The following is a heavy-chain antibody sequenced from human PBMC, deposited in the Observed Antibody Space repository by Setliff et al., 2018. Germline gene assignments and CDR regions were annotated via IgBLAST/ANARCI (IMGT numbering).Heavy chain of an antibody. Sequence: ASVKVSCKASGYDFTDHYLHWLRQAPGQGPEWMGWMDPKNGDTTYAQKFQGRVTMTWDTSITTAYMDLGRLMSHDTAVYFCARKISVTGTIDYWGQGTLVTVSS. CDR2: MDPKNGDT. D-gene: IGHD1-20*01. V-gene: IGHV1-2*02. CDR3: ARKISVTGTIDY. CDR1: GYDFTDHY. J-gene: IGHJ4*02.